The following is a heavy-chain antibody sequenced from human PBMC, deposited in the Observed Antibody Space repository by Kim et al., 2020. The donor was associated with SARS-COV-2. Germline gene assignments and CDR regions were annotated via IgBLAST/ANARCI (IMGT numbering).Heavy chain of an antibody. J-gene: IGHJ4*02. Sequence: GGSLRLSCVGSTFTFYSYAMSWVRQAPGKGLEWVAIISGSGDRTQYADSVKGRFTISRDNSKNTLYLEMNSLRVEDTAIYFCAKDQSCSTISCRGGLDIWGLGNQVTVSS. CDR2: ISGSGDRT. CDR1: TFTFYSYA. D-gene: IGHD1-1*01. V-gene: IGHV3-23*01. CDR3: AKDQSCSTISCRGGLDI.